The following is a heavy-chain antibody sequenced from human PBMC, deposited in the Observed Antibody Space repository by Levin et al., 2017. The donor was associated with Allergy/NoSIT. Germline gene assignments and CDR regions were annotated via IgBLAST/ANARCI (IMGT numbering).Heavy chain of an antibody. J-gene: IGHJ4*02. D-gene: IGHD5-18*01. Sequence: PSETLSLTCSVSGASITSGAYYWTWIRQPAGRGLEWIGRISASGSINYHPSLRSRVTISLDTSKNQVSLELTSVSAADTAVYYCVRDQGLQLWLGFENWGQGTLVTVSS. CDR1: GASITSGAYY. V-gene: IGHV4-61*02. CDR2: ISASGSI. CDR3: VRDQGLQLWLGFEN.